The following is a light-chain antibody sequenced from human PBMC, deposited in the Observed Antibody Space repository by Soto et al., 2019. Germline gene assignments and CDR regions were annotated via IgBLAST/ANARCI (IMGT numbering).Light chain of an antibody. V-gene: IGKV1-39*01. Sequence: DIQMTQSPSSLSASVGDRVTITCRASQSISSYLHWYQQKPGKAPELLIYAASSLQSGVPSRFSGSGSGTDFTLTISSLQPEDFATYYCQQSFSIPPLTFGGGTKVEIK. CDR1: QSISSY. CDR2: AAS. CDR3: QQSFSIPPLT. J-gene: IGKJ4*01.